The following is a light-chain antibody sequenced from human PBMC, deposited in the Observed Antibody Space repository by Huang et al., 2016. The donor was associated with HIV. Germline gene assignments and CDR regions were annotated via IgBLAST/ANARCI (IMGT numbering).Light chain of an antibody. CDR1: QDLGDS. Sequence: IQMTQSPSSLSASVGDRVTITCRASQDLGDSFAWYQQKPGKAPNLLLYAASRLISGVPSRFSGSGSGTDHTLTISSLQPGDFATYYCQQYYSPPYTFGQGTNLEIK. CDR2: AAS. V-gene: IGKV1-NL1*01. J-gene: IGKJ2*01. CDR3: QQYYSPPYT.